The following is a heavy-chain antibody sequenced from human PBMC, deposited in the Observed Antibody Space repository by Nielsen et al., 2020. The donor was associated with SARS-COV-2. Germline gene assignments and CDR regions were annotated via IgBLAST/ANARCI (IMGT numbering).Heavy chain of an antibody. Sequence: GSLRLSCTVSGGSIISSSFSLGWIRQPPGKGLEWIGNISYSGSTYYNPSLKSRVTISVDTSKNQFSLKLSSVTAADTAVYYCARLEDYYYYMDVWGKGTTVTVSS. V-gene: IGHV4-39*07. CDR3: ARLEDYYYYMDV. D-gene: IGHD2-15*01. J-gene: IGHJ6*03. CDR1: GGSIISSSFS. CDR2: ISYSGST.